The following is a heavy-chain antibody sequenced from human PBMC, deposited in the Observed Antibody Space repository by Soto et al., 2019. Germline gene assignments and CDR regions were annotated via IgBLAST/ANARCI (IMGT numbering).Heavy chain of an antibody. Sequence: EVQLVESGGGLVQPGGSLRLSCAVSGFTFSGYWMHWVRQAPGKVLVWVSRINSDGSTTIYADSVKGRFTISRDNAKNTLYLQMDSRIAEDTAVYFCASAKIGDYFQVYWGQGTLVTVSS. CDR1: GFTFSGYW. J-gene: IGHJ4*02. D-gene: IGHD4-17*01. V-gene: IGHV3-74*01. CDR2: INSDGSTT. CDR3: ASAKIGDYFQVY.